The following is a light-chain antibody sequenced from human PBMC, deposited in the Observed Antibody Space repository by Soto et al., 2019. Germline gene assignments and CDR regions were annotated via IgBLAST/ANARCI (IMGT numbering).Light chain of an antibody. J-gene: IGKJ3*01. CDR3: QHLDSPPRYT. CDR1: QGIFSY. V-gene: IGKV1-9*01. Sequence: DVQLTQSPSFLSASVGDRVTITCRASQGIFSYFMWYHQRPGKAPKVLIYAASVLQSGVPSRFSGSGSGTEFTLTISSLQPEDFGTYHCQHLDSPPRYTFGPGTKVEI. CDR2: AAS.